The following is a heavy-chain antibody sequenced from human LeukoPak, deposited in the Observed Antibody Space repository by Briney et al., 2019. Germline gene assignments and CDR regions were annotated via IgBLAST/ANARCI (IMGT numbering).Heavy chain of an antibody. CDR1: GFTVSSNY. J-gene: IGHJ4*02. D-gene: IGHD1-26*01. V-gene: IGHV3-53*01. CDR2: IYSGGST. Sequence: PGGSLRLSCAASGFTVSSNYMSWVRQAPGKGLEWVSVIYSGGSTYYADSVKGRFTISRDNSKNTLYLQMNSLRAEDTAVYYCARVSGSSLEYYYFDYWGQGTLVTVSS. CDR3: ARVSGSSLEYYYFDY.